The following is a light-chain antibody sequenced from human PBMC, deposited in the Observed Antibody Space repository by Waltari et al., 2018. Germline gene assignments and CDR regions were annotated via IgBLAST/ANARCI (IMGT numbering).Light chain of an antibody. CDR1: SSDVGNYNF. CDR2: DVV. Sequence: QSALSQPRSVSASPVQSVTISCSGTSSDVGNYNFVSWYQHHPDNPPQLLIYDVVKRPSGVPDRFAGATCVTTASQTISGLQTEEEADIYCSSYAGSYPFGFGGGTQLTVL. V-gene: IGLV2-11*01. J-gene: IGLJ7*01. CDR3: SSYAGSYPFG.